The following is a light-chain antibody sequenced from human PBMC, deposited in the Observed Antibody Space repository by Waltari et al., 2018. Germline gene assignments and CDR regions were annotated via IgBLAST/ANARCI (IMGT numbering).Light chain of an antibody. Sequence: DIQMTQSPSSLSASVGDRVTITCRASQSISSYLNWYQQKPGKAPKLLIYAASSLQSGVPSRFSGSGSGTDFTFTISSLQPEDFATYYCQQSFSNPPWTFGQGTKVEV. J-gene: IGKJ1*01. CDR2: AAS. CDR3: QQSFSNPPWT. CDR1: QSISSY. V-gene: IGKV1-39*01.